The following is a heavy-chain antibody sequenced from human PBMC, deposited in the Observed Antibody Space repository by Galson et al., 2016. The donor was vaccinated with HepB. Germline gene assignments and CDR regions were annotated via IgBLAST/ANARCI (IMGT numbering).Heavy chain of an antibody. CDR1: GFSFRTSGVG. Sequence: PALVKPPQTLTLTCTFSGFSFRTSGVGVAWIRQPPGQALEWLALIYWNDDKRFSPSLKNRLTITKDTSKKQVVLTMTNMDPVDTATYYCTHTHYGDYGGFFDYWGQGTLVTVSS. D-gene: IGHD4-17*01. V-gene: IGHV2-5*01. CDR2: IYWNDDK. J-gene: IGHJ4*02. CDR3: THTHYGDYGGFFDY.